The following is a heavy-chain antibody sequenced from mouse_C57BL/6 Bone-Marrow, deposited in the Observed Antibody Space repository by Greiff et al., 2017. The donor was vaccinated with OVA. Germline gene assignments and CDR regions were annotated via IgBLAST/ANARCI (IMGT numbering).Heavy chain of an antibody. V-gene: IGHV1-42*01. Sequence: VQLKQSGPELVKPGASVKISCKASGYSFTGYYMNWVKQSPEKSLEWIGEINPSTGGTTYNQKFKAKATLTVDKSSSTAYMQLKSLTSEDSAVYYGARPCYSNYTWFAYWGQGTLVTVSA. CDR1: GYSFTGYY. CDR3: ARPCYSNYTWFAY. D-gene: IGHD2-5*01. CDR2: INPSTGGT. J-gene: IGHJ3*01.